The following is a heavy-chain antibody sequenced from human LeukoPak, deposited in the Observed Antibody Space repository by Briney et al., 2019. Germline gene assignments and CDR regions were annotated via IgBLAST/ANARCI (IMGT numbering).Heavy chain of an antibody. J-gene: IGHJ4*02. CDR2: IYYSGST. D-gene: IGHD3-3*01. CDR1: GGSISSYY. Sequence: PSETLSLTCTVSGGSISSYYWSWIRQPPGKGLEWIGYIYYSGSTNYNPSLKSRVTISVGTSKNQFSLKLSSVTAADTAVYYCARGVFGVVIIGDYFALDYWGQGTLVTVSS. V-gene: IGHV4-59*01. CDR3: ARGVFGVVIIGDYFALDY.